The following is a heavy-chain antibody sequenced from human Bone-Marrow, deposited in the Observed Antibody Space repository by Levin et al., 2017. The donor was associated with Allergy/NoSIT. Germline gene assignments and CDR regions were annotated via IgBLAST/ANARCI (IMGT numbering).Heavy chain of an antibody. D-gene: IGHD5-24*01. CDR2: ISFDGSDK. J-gene: IGHJ4*02. Sequence: SGGSLRLSCAASGFTFSSYGMHWVRQAPGKGLEWVALISFDGSDKYYEDSVKGRFIISRDNSKNTLDLQMNSLRAEDTAVYYCAKDPVEMATIDYFDYWGQGTQVTVSS. CDR1: GFTFSSYG. V-gene: IGHV3-30*18. CDR3: AKDPVEMATIDYFDY.